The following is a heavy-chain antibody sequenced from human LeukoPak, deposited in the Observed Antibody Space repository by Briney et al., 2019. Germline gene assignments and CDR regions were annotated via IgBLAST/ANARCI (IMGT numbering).Heavy chain of an antibody. CDR3: AALAHSYGDYYYYMDV. CDR2: INPSGGST. D-gene: IGHD5-18*01. CDR1: GYTFTSYY. Sequence: GASVKVSCKASGYTFTSYYMHWVRQAPGQGLEWMGIINPSGGSTSYAQKFQGRVTMTRDMSTSTVYMELSSLRSEDTAVYYCAALAHSYGDYYYYMDVWGKGTTVTISS. J-gene: IGHJ6*03. V-gene: IGHV1-46*01.